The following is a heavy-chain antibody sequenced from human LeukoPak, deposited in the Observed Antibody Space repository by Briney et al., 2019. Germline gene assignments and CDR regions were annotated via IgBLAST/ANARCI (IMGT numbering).Heavy chain of an antibody. J-gene: IGHJ4*02. CDR2: ISGSGGST. Sequence: GGSLRLSCAASGFTFSSYGMSWVRQAPGKGLERVSAISGSGGSTYYADSVKGRFTISRDNSKNTLYLQMNSLRAEDTAVYYCARILDSAWGELGYWGQGTLVTVSS. V-gene: IGHV3-23*01. CDR1: GFTFSSYG. D-gene: IGHD6-19*01. CDR3: ARILDSAWGELGY.